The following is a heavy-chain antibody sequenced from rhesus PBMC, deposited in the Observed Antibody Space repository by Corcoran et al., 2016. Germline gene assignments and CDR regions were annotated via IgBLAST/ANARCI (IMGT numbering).Heavy chain of an antibody. D-gene: IGHD5-36*02. Sequence: QVQLQESGPGLVKPSETLSLTCAVSGGSISSNYWSWIRQAPGKGLEWIGRIYGGSGRTSYHPSLKSRVTISTDTSKNQFSLKLSSVTAADTAVYYCARRLATVTLSYFDYWGQGVLVTVSS. CDR1: GGSISSNY. J-gene: IGHJ4*01. CDR3: ARRLATVTLSYFDY. V-gene: IGHV4-147*01. CDR2: IYGGSGRT.